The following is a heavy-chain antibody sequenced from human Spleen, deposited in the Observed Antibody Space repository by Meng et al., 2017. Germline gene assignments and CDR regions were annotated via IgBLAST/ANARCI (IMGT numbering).Heavy chain of an antibody. D-gene: IGHD2-21*01. CDR2: INHSGST. J-gene: IGHJ4*02. V-gene: IGHV4-34*01. Sequence: QVQLQQGGAGLLKPSETLSLNCAVYGGSFSGYYWSWIRQPPGKGLEWIGEINHSGSTNYNPSLKSRVTISVDTSKNQFSLKLSSVTAADTAVYYCAREGRSHQVGVSVYWGQGNLVTVSS. CDR3: AREGRSHQVGVSVY. CDR1: GGSFSGYY.